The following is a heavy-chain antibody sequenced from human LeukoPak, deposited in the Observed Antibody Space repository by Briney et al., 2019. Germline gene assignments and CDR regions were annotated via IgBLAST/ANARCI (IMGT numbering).Heavy chain of an antibody. CDR2: IYHSGST. D-gene: IGHD2-8*01. J-gene: IGHJ6*02. CDR1: GGSISSGNW. V-gene: IGHV4-4*02. Sequence: SETLSLTCAVSGGSISSGNWWSWVRQPPGKGLEWIGEIYHSGSTNYNPSLKSRVTISVDKSKNQFSLKLSSVTAADTAVYYCARDPGWSHYYGMDVWGQGTTVTVSS. CDR3: ARDPGWSHYYGMDV.